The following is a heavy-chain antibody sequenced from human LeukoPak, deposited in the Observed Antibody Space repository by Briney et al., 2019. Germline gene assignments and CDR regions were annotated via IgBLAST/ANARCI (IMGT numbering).Heavy chain of an antibody. CDR3: ARDFDRYCSGGSCYSSNWFDA. J-gene: IGHJ5*02. CDR2: INPSGGST. Sequence: ASVKVSCKASGYTFTSYYMHWVRQAPGQGLEWMGIINPSGGSTSYAQKFQGRVTMTRDTSTSTVYIELSSLRSEDTAVYTCARDFDRYCSGGSCYSSNWFDAWGEATLVTVYS. D-gene: IGHD2-15*01. V-gene: IGHV1-46*03. CDR1: GYTFTSYY.